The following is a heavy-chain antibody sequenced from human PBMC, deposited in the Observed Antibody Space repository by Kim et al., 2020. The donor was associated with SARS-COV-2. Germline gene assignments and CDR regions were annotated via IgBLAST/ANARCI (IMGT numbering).Heavy chain of an antibody. J-gene: IGHJ5*02. CDR1: GFTFSSYG. Sequence: GGSLRLSCAASGFTFSSYGMHWVRQAPGKGLEWVAVISYDGSNKYYADSVKGRFTISRDNSKNTLYLQMNSLRAEDTAVYYCAKSGGTTYLRNWFDPWGQGTLVTVSS. D-gene: IGHD1-1*01. V-gene: IGHV3-30*18. CDR3: AKSGGTTYLRNWFDP. CDR2: ISYDGSNK.